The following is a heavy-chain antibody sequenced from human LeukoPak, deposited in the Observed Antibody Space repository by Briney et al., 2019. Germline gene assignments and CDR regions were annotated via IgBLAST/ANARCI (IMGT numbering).Heavy chain of an antibody. D-gene: IGHD5-12*01. J-gene: IGHJ4*02. CDR3: ARDLGWLHYAD. Sequence: GGSLRLSCAVSGLTFSGYSMHWVRQAPGKGLEWLSYISGSGASIYYVDSVKGRFTISRDNAKNSLYLQMNSLRADDTAIYYCARDLGWLHYADWGQGTLVTVSS. V-gene: IGHV3-48*01. CDR2: ISGSGASI. CDR1: GLTFSGYS.